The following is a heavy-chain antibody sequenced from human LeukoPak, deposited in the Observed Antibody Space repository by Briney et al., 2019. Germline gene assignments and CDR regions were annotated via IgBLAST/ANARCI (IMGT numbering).Heavy chain of an antibody. Sequence: GGSLRLSCVASGFTFSRYNMNWVRQAPGKGLEWVSYISSSSSTIYYADSVKGRFTISRDNAKTSLYLQMNSLRDEDTAVYYCARLTHSGSYYFDYWGQGTLVTVSS. J-gene: IGHJ4*02. CDR1: GFTFSRYN. D-gene: IGHD1-26*01. V-gene: IGHV3-48*02. CDR2: ISSSSSTI. CDR3: ARLTHSGSYYFDY.